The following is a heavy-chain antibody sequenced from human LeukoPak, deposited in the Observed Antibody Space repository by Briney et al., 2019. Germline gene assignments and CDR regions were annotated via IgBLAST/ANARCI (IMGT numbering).Heavy chain of an antibody. J-gene: IGHJ4*02. CDR1: GGSFSGYY. CDR2: INHSGST. CDR3: AVQLGYTAMFDY. D-gene: IGHD5-18*01. V-gene: IGHV4-34*01. Sequence: PSETLSLTCAAYGGSFSGYYWSWIRQPPGKGLEWIGEINHSGSTNYNPSLKSRVTISVDTSKNQFSLKLSSVTAADTAVYYCAVQLGYTAMFDYWGQGTLVTVSS.